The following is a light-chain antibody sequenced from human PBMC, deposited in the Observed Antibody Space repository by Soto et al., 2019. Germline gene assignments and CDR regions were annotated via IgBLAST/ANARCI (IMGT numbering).Light chain of an antibody. J-gene: IGLJ1*01. Sequence: QSVLTQPPSVSGAPGHRVTISCTGSSSNIGADFDVHWYQHLPGTAPRLLIYGHSNRPSGVPDRFSGSESGTSASLAITGLQAEDEADYYCQSYDSGLSGYVFGAGTKVTVL. CDR2: GHS. CDR1: SSNIGADFD. V-gene: IGLV1-40*01. CDR3: QSYDSGLSGYV.